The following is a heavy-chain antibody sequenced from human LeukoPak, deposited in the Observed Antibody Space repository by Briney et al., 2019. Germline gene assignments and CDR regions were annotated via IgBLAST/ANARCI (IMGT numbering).Heavy chain of an antibody. Sequence: SETLSLTCTVSGDSISSYYWSWIRQPPGKGLEWIGYIYYSGSTNYNPSLKSRVTISVDTSKNQFSLKLSSVTAADTAVYYCARAYYDSSGLTFDYWGQGTLVTVSS. CDR3: ARAYYDSSGLTFDY. D-gene: IGHD3-22*01. CDR1: GDSISSYY. CDR2: IYYSGST. V-gene: IGHV4-59*01. J-gene: IGHJ4*02.